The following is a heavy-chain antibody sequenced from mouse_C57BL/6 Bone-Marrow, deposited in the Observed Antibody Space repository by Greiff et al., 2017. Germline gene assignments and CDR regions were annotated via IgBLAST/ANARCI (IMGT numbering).Heavy chain of an antibody. CDR2: ISGGGGNT. CDR1: GFTFSSYT. J-gene: IGHJ3*01. Sequence: DVMLVESGGGLVKPGGSLKLSCAASGFTFSSYTMSWVRQTPEKRLEWVATISGGGGNTYYPDSVKGRFTISRDNAKNTLYLQMSSLRSEDTALYYCARQGFAYWGQGTLVTVSA. CDR3: ARQGFAY. V-gene: IGHV5-9*01.